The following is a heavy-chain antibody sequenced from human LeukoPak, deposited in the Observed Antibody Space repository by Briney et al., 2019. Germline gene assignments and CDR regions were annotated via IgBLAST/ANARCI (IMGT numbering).Heavy chain of an antibody. CDR3: ARDRGGYDFWSGYNYYYYMDV. CDR2: ISSGSSYI. J-gene: IGHJ6*03. Sequence: GGSLRLSCAASGFTFSSYTMNWVRQAPGKGLEWVSIISSGSSYIHYADSVKGRFTISRDNAKNSLYLQMNSLRAEDTAVYYCARDRGGYDFWSGYNYYYYMDVWGKGTTVTVSS. CDR1: GFTFSSYT. V-gene: IGHV3-21*01. D-gene: IGHD3-3*01.